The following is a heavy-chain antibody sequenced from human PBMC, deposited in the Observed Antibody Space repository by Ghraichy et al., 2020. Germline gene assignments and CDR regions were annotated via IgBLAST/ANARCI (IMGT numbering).Heavy chain of an antibody. CDR2: IFHSGNT. CDR1: GGSISSDDC. V-gene: IGHV4-4*02. D-gene: IGHD2-15*01. Sequence: SETLSLTCVVSGGSISSDDCWSWVRQPPGKGLEWIGEIFHSGNTNYNPSLQSRVTISAEKSKNQFSLKLTSVTAADSAVYYCASFPPVYANRWSAHFHMDVWGQGTKVTVSS. J-gene: IGHJ6*02. CDR3: ASFPPVYANRWSAHFHMDV.